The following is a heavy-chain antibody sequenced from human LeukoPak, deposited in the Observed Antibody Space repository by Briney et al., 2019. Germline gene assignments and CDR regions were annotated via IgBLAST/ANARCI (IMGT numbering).Heavy chain of an antibody. CDR2: IYYSGST. D-gene: IGHD3-10*01. J-gene: IGHJ5*02. V-gene: IGHV4-39*01. CDR1: GGSISSSSYY. Sequence: PSETLTLTCTVSGGSISSSSYYWGWIRQPPGKGLEWIGSIYYSGSTYYNPSLKSRVTISVDTSKNQISLKLSSVTAADTAVYYCARGVLLWFGEPRGRWFDPWGQGTLVTVSS. CDR3: ARGVLLWFGEPRGRWFDP.